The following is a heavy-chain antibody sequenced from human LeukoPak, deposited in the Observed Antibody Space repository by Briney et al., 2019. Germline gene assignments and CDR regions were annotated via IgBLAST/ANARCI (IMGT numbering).Heavy chain of an antibody. D-gene: IGHD3-16*02. Sequence: SETLSLTCAVYGGSFSGYYWSWIRQPPGKGLEWIGEINHGGSTNYNPSLKSRVTISVDTSKNQFSLKLSSVTAADTAVYYCARTRIMITFGGVIVPYCFDYWGQGTLVTVSS. CDR2: INHGGST. CDR3: ARTRIMITFGGVIVPYCFDY. CDR1: GGSFSGYY. V-gene: IGHV4-34*01. J-gene: IGHJ4*02.